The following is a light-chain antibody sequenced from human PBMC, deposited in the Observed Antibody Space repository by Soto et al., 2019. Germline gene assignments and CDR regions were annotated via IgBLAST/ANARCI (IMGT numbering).Light chain of an antibody. CDR3: ATWDDSLNAYV. J-gene: IGLJ1*01. V-gene: IGLV1-44*01. CDR2: SSN. CDR1: SSNIGSNT. Sequence: QSVLTQPPSASGTPGQRVTISCSGSSSNIGSNTVNWYQQLPGTAPKLLIYSSNQRPSGVPDRFSDSKSGTSASLAISGLQSEDEADYYCATWDDSLNAYVFGAGTKLTV.